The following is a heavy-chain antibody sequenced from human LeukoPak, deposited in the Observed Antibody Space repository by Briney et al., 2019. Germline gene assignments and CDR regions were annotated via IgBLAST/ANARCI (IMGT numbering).Heavy chain of an antibody. CDR3: ARRVAASSGWYGDPYYYYMDV. Sequence: SETLSLTCTVSGGSISSSSYYWGWIRQPPGKGLEWIGSIYYSGSTYYNPSLKSRVTISVDTSKNQFSLKLSSVTAADTAVYYCARRVAASSGWYGDPYYYYMDVWGKGTGHHLL. V-gene: IGHV4-39*01. J-gene: IGHJ6*03. CDR2: IYYSGST. CDR1: GGSISSSSYY. D-gene: IGHD6-19*01.